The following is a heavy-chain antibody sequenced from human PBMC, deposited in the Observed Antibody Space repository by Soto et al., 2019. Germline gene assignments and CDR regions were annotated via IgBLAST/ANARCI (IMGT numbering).Heavy chain of an antibody. D-gene: IGHD6-25*01. CDR3: VRSGGGGLFYP. V-gene: IGHV3-11*06. CDR1: GFTFGDSY. CDR2: MSPGSRYP. J-gene: IGHJ5*02. Sequence: GGSLRLSCEASGFTFGDSYMSWIRQAPGKGLEWLSYMSPGSRYPAYADSVKGRFTVSRDNAKSSLFLQMTSLTAEDTAVYYCVRSGGGGLFYPWGQGTMVTVSS.